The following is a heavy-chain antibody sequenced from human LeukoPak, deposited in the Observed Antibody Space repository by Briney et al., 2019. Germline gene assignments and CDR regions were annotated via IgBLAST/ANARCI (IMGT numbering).Heavy chain of an antibody. CDR1: GFTFSSYS. D-gene: IGHD5-18*01. CDR3: ANLQLWDWYGMDV. V-gene: IGHV3-21*01. Sequence: PGGSLRLSCAASGFTFSSYSMNWVRQAPGKGLEWVSSISSSSSYIYYADSVKGRFTISRDNSKNTLYLQMNSLRAEDTAVYYCANLQLWDWYGMDVWGQGTTVTVSS. CDR2: ISSSSSYI. J-gene: IGHJ6*02.